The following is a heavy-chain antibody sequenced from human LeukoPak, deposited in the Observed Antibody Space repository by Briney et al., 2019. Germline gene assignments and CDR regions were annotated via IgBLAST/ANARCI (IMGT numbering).Heavy chain of an antibody. CDR2: ISGSSSYI. CDR3: ARDLTYQPLLDS. J-gene: IGHJ4*02. Sequence: GGSLRLSCAASGFTFNNYSMNWVRQAPGKGLEWVSSISGSSSYIFYADSVGGRFTISRDSARNSLYLQMNSLRAEDTAVYYCARDLTYQPLLDSWGQGTLVTVSS. D-gene: IGHD2-2*01. V-gene: IGHV3-21*01. CDR1: GFTFNNYS.